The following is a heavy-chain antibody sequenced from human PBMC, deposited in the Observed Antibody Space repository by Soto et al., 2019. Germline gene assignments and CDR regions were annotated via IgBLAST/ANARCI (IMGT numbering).Heavy chain of an antibody. CDR1: GGSISSYC. Sequence: SETLLRTGTGSGGSISSYCCRWSRQPPGKGLEWIGYIYYNGSTNYIPSLKSRVTISLGTPKKQISLRLSSVTATDTAIYYCASSLGYCTNGVCLLFDHWGQGTLVTVSS. J-gene: IGHJ4*02. D-gene: IGHD2-8*01. CDR2: IYYNGST. V-gene: IGHV4-59*01. CDR3: ASSLGYCTNGVCLLFDH.